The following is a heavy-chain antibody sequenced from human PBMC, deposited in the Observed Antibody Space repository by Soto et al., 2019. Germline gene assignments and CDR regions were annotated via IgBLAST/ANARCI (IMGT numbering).Heavy chain of an antibody. CDR1: GDSISNFY. Sequence: QVQLQESGPGRVKPSETLSLTCTVSGDSISNFYWSWIRQPTGKGLESLGSISDRGRTNYNPSLQSRVDMSLDTSKNQFSQRLTSLSAADTAVYFCARGMGRYSALWGRGTLGTV. CDR3: ARGMGRYSAL. V-gene: IGHV4-4*07. CDR2: ISDRGRT. J-gene: IGHJ2*01. D-gene: IGHD2-8*01.